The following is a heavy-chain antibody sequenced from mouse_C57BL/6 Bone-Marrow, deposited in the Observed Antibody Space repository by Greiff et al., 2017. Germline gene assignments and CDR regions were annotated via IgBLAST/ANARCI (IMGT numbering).Heavy chain of an antibody. D-gene: IGHD3-3*01. J-gene: IGHJ3*01. CDR2: ISDGGSYT. Sequence: EVMLVESGGGLVKPGGSLKLSCAASGFTFSSYAMSWVRQTPEKRLEWVATISDGGSYTYYPDNVKGRFTISRDNAKNNLYLQMSHLKSEDTAMYYCAREGDVEFAYWGQGTLVTVSA. CDR3: AREGDVEFAY. CDR1: GFTFSSYA. V-gene: IGHV5-4*01.